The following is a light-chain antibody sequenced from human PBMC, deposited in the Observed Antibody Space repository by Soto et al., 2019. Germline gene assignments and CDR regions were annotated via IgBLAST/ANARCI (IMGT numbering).Light chain of an antibody. V-gene: IGKV3-20*01. CDR2: GAS. CDR1: QSVNSDY. J-gene: IGKJ5*01. CDR3: HHYGGSPIT. Sequence: EIVLTQSPGTLSLSPGEIATLSFMASQSVNSDYLGWFQQKPGQAPRLLIYGASTRATGIPDRFSGSGSGTDFTLTISRLEPEDFAVYYCHHYGGSPITFGQGTRLEIK.